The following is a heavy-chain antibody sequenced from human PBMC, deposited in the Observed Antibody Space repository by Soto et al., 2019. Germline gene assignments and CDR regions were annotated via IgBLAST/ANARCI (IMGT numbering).Heavy chain of an antibody. D-gene: IGHD3-3*01. J-gene: IGHJ6*02. Sequence: GSLRLSCAASGFTFSSYAMSWVRQAPGKGLEWVSAISGSGGSTYYADSVKGRFTISRDNSKNTLYLQMNSLRAEDTAVYYCAKDTADMYYDFWSGYYPAYYGMDVWGQGTTVTVSS. V-gene: IGHV3-23*01. CDR1: GFTFSSYA. CDR2: ISGSGGST. CDR3: AKDTADMYYDFWSGYYPAYYGMDV.